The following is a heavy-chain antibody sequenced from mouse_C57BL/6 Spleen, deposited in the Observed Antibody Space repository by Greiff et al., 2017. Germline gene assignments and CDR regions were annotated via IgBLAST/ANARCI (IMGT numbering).Heavy chain of an antibody. J-gene: IGHJ4*01. CDR3: ARALTTAVYAMDY. D-gene: IGHD1-1*01. V-gene: IGHV3-6*01. CDR2: ISYDGSN. Sequence: EVHLVGSGPGLVKPSQSLSLTCSVTGYSITSGYYWNWIRQFPGNKLEWMGYISYDGSNNYNPSLKNRISITRDTSKNQFFLKLNSVTTEDTATYYCARALTTAVYAMDYWGQGTSVTVSS. CDR1: GYSITSGYY.